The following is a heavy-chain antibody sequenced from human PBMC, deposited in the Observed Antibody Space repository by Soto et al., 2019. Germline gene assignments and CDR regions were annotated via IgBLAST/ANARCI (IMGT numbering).Heavy chain of an antibody. CDR3: ARELGAGSRWYRSFDI. V-gene: IGHV1-69*13. J-gene: IGHJ3*02. Sequence: GASVKVSCKASGGTFSSYAISWVRQAPGQGLEWMGGIIPIFGTANYAQKFQGRVTITADESTSTAYMELSSLRSEDTAVYYCARELGAGSRWYRSFDIWGQGTMVTVSS. CDR2: IIPIFGTA. CDR1: GGTFSSYA. D-gene: IGHD6-13*01.